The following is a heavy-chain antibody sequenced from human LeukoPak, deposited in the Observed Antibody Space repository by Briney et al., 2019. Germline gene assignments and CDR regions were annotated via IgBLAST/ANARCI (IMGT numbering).Heavy chain of an antibody. CDR3: AKDSGGTYFYYYYYMDV. V-gene: IGHV3-23*01. CDR2: ISAGGATI. D-gene: IGHD1-26*01. Sequence: GGSLRLSCAASGFSFSTYAMSWVRQTPGKGLEWVSAISAGGATIYYADSVKGRFTVSRDNSKNTLYLHMSSLRAEDTAIYYCAKDSGGTYFYYYYYMDVWGEGTTVTVSS. J-gene: IGHJ6*03. CDR1: GFSFSTYA.